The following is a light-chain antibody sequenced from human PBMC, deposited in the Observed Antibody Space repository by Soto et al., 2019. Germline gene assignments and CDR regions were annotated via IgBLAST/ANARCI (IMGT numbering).Light chain of an antibody. V-gene: IGKV1-13*02. J-gene: IGKJ1*01. CDR1: QGISSY. CDR2: DAS. CDR3: QQYNSYPWT. Sequence: AIRWTPSPSALSASVRDRVTITCRASQGISSYLGWYQQKPGKAPNLLIYDASSLESGVPSRFSGSGSGTEFTLTISSLQPDDFATYYCQQYNSYPWTFGQGTKVDIK.